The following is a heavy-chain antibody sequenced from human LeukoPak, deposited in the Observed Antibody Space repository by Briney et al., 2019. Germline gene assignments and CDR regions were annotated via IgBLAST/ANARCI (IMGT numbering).Heavy chain of an antibody. J-gene: IGHJ3*02. CDR1: GGSISSYY. Sequence: SETLSLTCTVSGGSISSYYWSWIRQPPGKGLEWIGYIYYSGSTNCNPSLKSRVTISVDTSKNQFSLKLSSVTAADTAVYYCARLYGFWSGYHHQPFDIWGQGTMVTVSS. D-gene: IGHD3-3*01. CDR2: IYYSGST. CDR3: ARLYGFWSGYHHQPFDI. V-gene: IGHV4-59*08.